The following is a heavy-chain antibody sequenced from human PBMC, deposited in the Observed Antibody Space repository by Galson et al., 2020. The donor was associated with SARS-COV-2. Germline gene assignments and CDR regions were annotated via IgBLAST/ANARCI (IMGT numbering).Heavy chain of an antibody. CDR2: ISYDGSNK. CDR3: TPTRAGSYYDAFDI. V-gene: IGHV3-30*04. CDR1: GFTFSSYA. J-gene: IGHJ3*02. Sequence: GGSLRLSCAASGFTFSSYAMHWVRQAPGKGLEWVAVISYDGSNKYYADSVKGQFTISRDNSKNTLYLQMNSLRAEDTAVYYCTPTRAGSYYDAFDIWGQGTMVTVSS. D-gene: IGHD1-26*01.